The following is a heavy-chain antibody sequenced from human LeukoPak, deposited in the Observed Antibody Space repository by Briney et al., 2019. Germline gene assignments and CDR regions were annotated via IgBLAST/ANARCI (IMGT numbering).Heavy chain of an antibody. CDR1: GGSISSYY. CDR3: ARGEMATGRDY. J-gene: IGHJ4*02. V-gene: IGHV4-59*01. D-gene: IGHD5-24*01. CDR2: VYYSGST. Sequence: PSETLSLTCTVSGGSISSYYWSWIRQPPGKGLEWIGYVYYSGSTNYNPSLESRVTISVDTSKNQFSLKLSSVTAADTAVYYCARGEMATGRDYWGQGTLVTVSS.